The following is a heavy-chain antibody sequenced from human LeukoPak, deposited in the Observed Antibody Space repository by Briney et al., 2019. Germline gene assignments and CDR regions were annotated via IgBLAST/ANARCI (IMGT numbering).Heavy chain of an antibody. J-gene: IGHJ6*03. CDR1: GYTFTSYG. V-gene: IGHV1-18*01. Sequence: GASVKVSCKASGYTFTSYGIRWVRQAPGQGLEWMGWISTYNGNTNYAQKLQGRVTMTTDTSTSIAYMELRSLRSDDTAVYYCAREGSPFYYYYMDVWGKGTTVTVSS. CDR3: AREGSPFYYYYMDV. CDR2: ISTYNGNT. D-gene: IGHD2-15*01.